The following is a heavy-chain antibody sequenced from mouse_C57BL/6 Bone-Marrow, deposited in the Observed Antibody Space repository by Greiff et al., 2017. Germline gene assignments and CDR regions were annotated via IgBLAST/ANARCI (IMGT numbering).Heavy chain of an antibody. J-gene: IGHJ3*01. Sequence: QVQLKESGPGLVQPSQRLSITCTVSGFSLTSYGVHWVRQSPGKGLEWLGVIWRGGSTDYNAAFMSRLIITKDNSKSQVFFKMNSLQADDSAIYYCATQTAQAAAWFAYWGQGTLVTVSA. CDR3: ATQTAQAAAWFAY. D-gene: IGHD3-2*02. CDR1: GFSLTSYG. V-gene: IGHV2-5*01. CDR2: IWRGGST.